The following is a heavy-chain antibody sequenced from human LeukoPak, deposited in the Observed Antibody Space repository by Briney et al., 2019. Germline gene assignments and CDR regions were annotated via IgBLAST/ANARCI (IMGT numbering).Heavy chain of an antibody. V-gene: IGHV1-2*02. D-gene: IGHD3-22*01. CDR1: GYTFTGYY. Sequence: ASVKVSCKASGYTFTGYYMHWVRQAPGQGLEWMGWINPNSGGTNYAQKFQGRVTMTRDTSISTAYMELSRLRFDDTAVYYCARDSSYDSSGYDPYFWYFDLWGRGTLVTVSS. CDR2: INPNSGGT. CDR3: ARDSSYDSSGYDPYFWYFDL. J-gene: IGHJ2*01.